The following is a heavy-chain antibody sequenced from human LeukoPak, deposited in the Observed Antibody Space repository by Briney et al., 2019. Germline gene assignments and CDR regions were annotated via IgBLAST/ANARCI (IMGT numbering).Heavy chain of an antibody. D-gene: IGHD6-19*01. CDR1: GYTFTGYY. CDR2: ISAYDGNT. Sequence: GASVKVSCKASGYTFTGYYMHWVRQAPGQGLEWMGWISAYDGNTKSIDKLQGRVTLTTDTPTSTAYLELRSLTSDDTAVYFCAGGTIAVAGNDWFDPWGQGTRVTVSS. J-gene: IGHJ5*02. CDR3: AGGTIAVAGNDWFDP. V-gene: IGHV1-18*04.